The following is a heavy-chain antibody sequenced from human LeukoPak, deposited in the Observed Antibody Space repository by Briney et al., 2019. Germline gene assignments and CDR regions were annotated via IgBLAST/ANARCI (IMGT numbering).Heavy chain of an antibody. CDR1: GFTFSSYS. CDR2: ISYDGSNK. Sequence: GGSLRLSCAASGFTFSSYSMNWVRQAPGKGLEWVAVISYDGSNKHYADSVKGRFTISRDNSKNTLYLQMNSLRAEDTAVYYCARDYYDILTGHYDSNFWGQGTLVTVSS. CDR3: ARDYYDILTGHYDSNF. V-gene: IGHV3-30*19. D-gene: IGHD3-9*01. J-gene: IGHJ4*02.